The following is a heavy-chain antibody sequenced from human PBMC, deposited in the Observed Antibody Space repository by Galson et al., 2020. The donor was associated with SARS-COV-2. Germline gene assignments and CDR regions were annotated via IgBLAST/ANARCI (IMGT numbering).Heavy chain of an antibody. J-gene: IGHJ3*01. V-gene: IGHV4-30-4*08. CDR1: GNYVRSADYY. CDR2: IYYSGDT. D-gene: IGHD6-19*01. Sequence: SETLSLTCVVSGNYVRSADYYWSWIRQPPGKGREWIGYIYYSGDTYYNPSLESRVTISIDTSKNQSSLNLTSVKAADTAVYYVASGRGGWSAFDGWGRGTMVTVSS. CDR3: ASGRGGWSAFDG.